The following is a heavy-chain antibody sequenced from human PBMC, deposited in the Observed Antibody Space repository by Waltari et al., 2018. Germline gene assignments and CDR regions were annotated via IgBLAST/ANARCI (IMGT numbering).Heavy chain of an antibody. V-gene: IGHV3-7*03. D-gene: IGHD6-19*01. CDR2: IKQDGSEK. CDR3: ARTTGYSSGWYGY. CDR1: GFTFRSYW. Sequence: EVQLVESGGGLVQPGGSLRLSCAGSGFTFRSYWMSWVRQAPGKGLEWVANIKQDGSEKYDVDSVRGRFTVSRDNAKNSLYLQMNSLRVEDTAVYYCARTTGYSSGWYGYWGQGTLVTVSS. J-gene: IGHJ4*02.